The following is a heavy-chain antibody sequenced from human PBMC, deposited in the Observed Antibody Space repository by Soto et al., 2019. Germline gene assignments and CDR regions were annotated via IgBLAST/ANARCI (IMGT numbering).Heavy chain of an antibody. J-gene: IGHJ4*02. CDR3: AIWFSAGKGSPPDC. Sequence: GGSLRLSCAASGFTFSSFAMSWVRQAQGKGLDWVSAISGSGGSTYSADSVKGRFTISRDNSKNTLYLQMSSLRAEDTAVYYCAIWFSAGKGSPPDCWDPGSLVTVSS. D-gene: IGHD3-10*01. CDR1: GFTFSSFA. CDR2: ISGSGGST. V-gene: IGHV3-23*01.